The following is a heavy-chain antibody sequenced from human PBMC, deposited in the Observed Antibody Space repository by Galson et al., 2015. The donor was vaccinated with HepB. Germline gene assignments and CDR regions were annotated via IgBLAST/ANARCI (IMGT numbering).Heavy chain of an antibody. CDR1: GGTFSSYS. Sequence: SVKVSCKASGGTFSSYSIDWVRQAPGQGLEWMGGIIPIFGTTNYAQKFQGRVTITADASTSTAYMERSSLRSGDTAVYYCARLSYDDCGGDGYYPGNHYFGIDVGGQGTTVTFSS. V-gene: IGHV1-69*13. J-gene: IGHJ6*02. CDR3: ARLSYDDCGGDGYYPGNHYFGIDV. D-gene: IGHD2-21*02. CDR2: IIPIFGTT.